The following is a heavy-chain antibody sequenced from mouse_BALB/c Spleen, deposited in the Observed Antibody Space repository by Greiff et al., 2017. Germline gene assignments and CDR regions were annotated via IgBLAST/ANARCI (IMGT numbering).Heavy chain of an antibody. CDR3: ARTVVAPPWFAY. J-gene: IGHJ3*01. CDR1: GYTFTSYW. CDR2: IDPSDSYT. V-gene: IGHV1-69*02. D-gene: IGHD1-1*01. Sequence: QVQLQQSGAELVKPGASVKLSCKASGYTFTSYWMHWVKQRPGQGLEWIGEIDPSDSYTNYNQKFKGKATLTVDKSSSTAYMQLSSLTSEDSAVYYGARTVVAPPWFAYWGQGTLVTVSA.